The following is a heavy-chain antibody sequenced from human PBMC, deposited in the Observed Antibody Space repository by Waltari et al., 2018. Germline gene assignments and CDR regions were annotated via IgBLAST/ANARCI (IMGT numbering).Heavy chain of an antibody. J-gene: IGHJ6*04. CDR1: GFIVRNNY. Sequence: EVQVVETGGGSIQPGGSLRLSGAASGFIVRNNYMNWVRQAPGKGLEWVSIMYSSGDTYYAASVEGRFTISRDNSKNTLYLQMNSLRAEDTAVYYCARDPSAPGGDVWGKGTTVTVSS. CDR3: ARDPSAPGGDV. D-gene: IGHD3-10*01. CDR2: MYSSGDT. V-gene: IGHV3-53*02.